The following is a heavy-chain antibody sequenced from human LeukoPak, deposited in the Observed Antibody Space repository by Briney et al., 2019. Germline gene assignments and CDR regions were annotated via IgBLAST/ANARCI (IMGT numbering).Heavy chain of an antibody. D-gene: IGHD5-24*01. CDR3: ARGRREMATIVWGYFDY. V-gene: IGHV4-34*01. J-gene: IGHJ4*02. CDR2: INHSGST. CDR1: GGSFSGNY. Sequence: SETLSLTCAVYGGSFSGNYWSWIRQPPGKGLEWIGEINHSGSTNYNPSLKSRVTISVDTSKNQFSLKLSSVTAADTAVYYCARGRREMATIVWGYFDYWGQGTLVTVSS.